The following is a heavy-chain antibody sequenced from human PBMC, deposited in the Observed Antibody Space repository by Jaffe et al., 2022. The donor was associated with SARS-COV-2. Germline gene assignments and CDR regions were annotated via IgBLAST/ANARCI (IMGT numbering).Heavy chain of an antibody. D-gene: IGHD6-19*01. CDR1: GGSISSGDYY. J-gene: IGHJ3*02. Sequence: QVQLQESGPGLVKPSQTLSLTCTVSGGSISSGDYYWSWIRQPPGKGLEWIGHIYFSGTTYYNPSLKSRVTTSIDTSKNQFSLRLSSVTAADTAVYYCARCIITEAGTWSFDIWGQGTMVTASS. CDR2: IYFSGTT. V-gene: IGHV4-30-4*01. CDR3: ARCIITEAGTWSFDI.